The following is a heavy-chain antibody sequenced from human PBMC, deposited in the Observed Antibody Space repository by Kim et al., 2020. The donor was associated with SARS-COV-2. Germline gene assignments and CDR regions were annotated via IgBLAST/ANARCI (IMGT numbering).Heavy chain of an antibody. D-gene: IGHD3-10*01. Sequence: YAQKFQGRVTITADESTSTAYMELSSLRSEYTAVYYCARGRWFGEPDFDYWGQGTLVTVSS. CDR3: ARGRWFGEPDFDY. V-gene: IGHV1-69*01. J-gene: IGHJ4*02.